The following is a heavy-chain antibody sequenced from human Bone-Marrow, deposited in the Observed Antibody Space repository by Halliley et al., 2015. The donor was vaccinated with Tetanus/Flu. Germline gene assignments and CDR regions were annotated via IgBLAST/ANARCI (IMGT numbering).Heavy chain of an antibody. J-gene: IGHJ4*02. CDR2: IYPPDSDT. Sequence: QLVQSGAEVKEPGESLKISCKGSGYTFTNYWIGWVRQMPGKGLEWMGSIYPPDSDTKYRPSFQGQVTISADKSMNTAYLQWSSLQASDSAMYYCAALIAASHFTDYWGQGTLVTVSS. CDR3: AALIAASHFTDY. CDR1: GYTFTNYW. D-gene: IGHD3-16*02. V-gene: IGHV5-51*01.